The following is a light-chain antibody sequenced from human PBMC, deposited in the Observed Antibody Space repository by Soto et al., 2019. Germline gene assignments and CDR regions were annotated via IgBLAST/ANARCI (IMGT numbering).Light chain of an antibody. CDR2: NAS. CDR3: QQRGDWPPIT. Sequence: EIVLTQSPATLSLSPGERAILSCRASQSVSTFLAWFQQKPGQPPRLLIYNASNRTTGIPARFSGSGSGTDFTLTISSLDPEDFAVYYCQQRGDWPPITFGHGTRLE. J-gene: IGKJ5*01. CDR1: QSVSTF. V-gene: IGKV3-11*01.